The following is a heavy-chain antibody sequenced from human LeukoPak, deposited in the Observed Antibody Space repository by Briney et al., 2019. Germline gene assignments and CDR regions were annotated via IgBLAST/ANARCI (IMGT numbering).Heavy chain of an antibody. CDR2: INWNGGST. CDR1: GFTLDDYG. D-gene: IGHD3-3*01. V-gene: IGHV3-20*04. J-gene: IGHJ4*02. Sequence: GGSLRLSCAASGFTLDDYGMSWVLQAPGKGLEWVSGINWNGGSTGYAESVKGRFTISRDNAKNSLYLQMNSLRAEDTALYYCAREVHITIFGVVIRYFDYWGQGTLVTVSS. CDR3: AREVHITIFGVVIRYFDY.